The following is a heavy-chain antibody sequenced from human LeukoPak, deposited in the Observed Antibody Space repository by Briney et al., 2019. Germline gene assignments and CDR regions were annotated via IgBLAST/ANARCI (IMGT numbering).Heavy chain of an antibody. Sequence: SETLSLTCTVSGGSISSYYWSWIRQPPGKGLEWIGYIYYSGSTNYNPSLKSRVTISVDTSKNQFSLKLSSVTAADTAVYYCARGKYLGKLRYFDWLRGPAFDYWGQGTLVTVSS. D-gene: IGHD3-9*01. CDR3: ARGKYLGKLRYFDWLRGPAFDY. CDR2: IYYSGST. V-gene: IGHV4-59*12. J-gene: IGHJ4*02. CDR1: GGSISSYY.